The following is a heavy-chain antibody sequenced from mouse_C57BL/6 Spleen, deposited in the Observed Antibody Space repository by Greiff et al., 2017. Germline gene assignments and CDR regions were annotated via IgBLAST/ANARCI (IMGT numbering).Heavy chain of an antibody. CDR1: GYSFTSYY. CDR3: APNWDVYAMDY. CDR2: IYPGSGNT. D-gene: IGHD4-1*01. Sequence: QVQLQQSGPELVKPGASVKISCKASGYSFTSYYIHWVKQRPGQGLEWIGWIYPGSGNTKYNEKFKGKATLTADTSSSTAYMQLSCLTSEDSAVYYCAPNWDVYAMDYWGQGTSVTVSS. V-gene: IGHV1-66*01. J-gene: IGHJ4*01.